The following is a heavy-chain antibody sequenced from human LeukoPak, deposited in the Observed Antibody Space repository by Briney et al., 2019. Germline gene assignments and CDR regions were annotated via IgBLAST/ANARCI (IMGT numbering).Heavy chain of an antibody. CDR2: INAGSGNT. V-gene: IGHV1-3*01. CDR1: GYTFTSYA. J-gene: IGHJ4*02. D-gene: IGHD3-10*01. CDR3: ARDEGFWVRGVTLPRN. Sequence: GASVKVSCKASGYTFTSYAMHRLRQAPGQRLEWMGWINAGSGNTKYSQKFQGRVTITRDTSASTAYMELSSLRSEDTAVYYCARDEGFWVRGVTLPRNWGQGTLVTASS.